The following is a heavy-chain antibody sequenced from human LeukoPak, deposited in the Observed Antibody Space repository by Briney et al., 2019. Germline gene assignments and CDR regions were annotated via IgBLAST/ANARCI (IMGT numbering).Heavy chain of an antibody. CDR3: SRLPHGSPADY. Sequence: TSETLSLTCTVSGGSISSSTYHWGWIRQPPGKGLEWIGSIFYSGNTYYNPSLRSRVTISIDTSKNQFSLKLTSVTAADTAVYYCSRLPHGSPADYWGQGTLVTVSS. CDR2: IFYSGNT. V-gene: IGHV4-39*07. J-gene: IGHJ4*02. CDR1: GGSISSSTYH.